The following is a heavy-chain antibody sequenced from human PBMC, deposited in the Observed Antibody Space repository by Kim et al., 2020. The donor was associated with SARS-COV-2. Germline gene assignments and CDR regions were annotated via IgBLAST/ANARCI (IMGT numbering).Heavy chain of an antibody. CDR2: IHPDGSDT. D-gene: IGHD3-10*01. J-gene: IGHJ4*02. CDR1: GFTFRSYW. V-gene: IGHV3-74*03. CDR3: AITAGITPIPPPKEIDC. Sequence: GGSLRLSCAASGFTFRSYWMNWVRQTPGKGLVWVSRIHPDGSDTTYADSVKGRFTISRDNAKDTLYLQMNSLRAEDTAVYYCAITAGITPIPPPKEIDCWGQGTLVTVSS.